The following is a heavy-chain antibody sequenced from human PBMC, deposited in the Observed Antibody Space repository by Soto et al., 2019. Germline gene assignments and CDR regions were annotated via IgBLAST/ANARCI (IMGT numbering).Heavy chain of an antibody. D-gene: IGHD4-17*01. V-gene: IGHV1-3*01. J-gene: IGHJ6*03. CDR2: INVGNGNT. Sequence: ASVKVSCKASGYTFTTHDMHWVRQVPGQRLEWMGWINVGNGNTKYSQKFQGRVTITRDTSASTSYMELSSLTSEDTAVYYCARDGYGDYFKYYYYIDVWGKGTTVTVSS. CDR1: GYTFTTHD. CDR3: ARDGYGDYFKYYYYIDV.